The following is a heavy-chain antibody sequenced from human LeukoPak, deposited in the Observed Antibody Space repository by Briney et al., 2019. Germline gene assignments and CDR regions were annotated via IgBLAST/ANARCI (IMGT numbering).Heavy chain of an antibody. D-gene: IGHD3-22*01. CDR3: TTGLWYYDTSGYYLVDY. Sequence: GGSLRLSCAASGFTFSNAWMSWVRQAPGKGLEWVGRIKSKTDGGTTDYAAPVKGRFTVSRDDSSNMLHLQMNSLKTEDTAVYYCTTGLWYYDTSGYYLVDYWGQGTLVTVSS. CDR2: IKSKTDGGTT. J-gene: IGHJ4*02. CDR1: GFTFSNAW. V-gene: IGHV3-15*01.